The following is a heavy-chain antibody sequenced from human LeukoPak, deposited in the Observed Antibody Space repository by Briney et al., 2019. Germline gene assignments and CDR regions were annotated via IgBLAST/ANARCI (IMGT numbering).Heavy chain of an antibody. Sequence: PGGSLRLSCAASGFTVSSHYMSWVRQAPGKGLEWVSVIYSGGSTYYADSVKGRFTISRDNSKNTLYLQMNSLRAEETAVYYCASQKQPRIAVAGFDYWGQGTLVTVSS. V-gene: IGHV3-53*01. CDR3: ASQKQPRIAVAGFDY. CDR1: GFTVSSHY. CDR2: IYSGGST. J-gene: IGHJ4*02. D-gene: IGHD6-19*01.